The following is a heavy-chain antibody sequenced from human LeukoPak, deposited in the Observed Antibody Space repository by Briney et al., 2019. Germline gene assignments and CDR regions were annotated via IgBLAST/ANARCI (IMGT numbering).Heavy chain of an antibody. J-gene: IGHJ4*02. CDR2: INSGGSGT. V-gene: IGHV3-74*01. CDR1: GFPFSSYW. Sequence: PGGSLRLSCAASGFPFSSYWLHWVRQTAGKGLVWDSRINSGGSGTSYADSVEGRFTISRDNAKNILYLQMNSLRAEDTALYYCATSLGPLTEYWGQGTLVTVSS. D-gene: IGHD7-27*01. CDR3: ATSLGPLTEY.